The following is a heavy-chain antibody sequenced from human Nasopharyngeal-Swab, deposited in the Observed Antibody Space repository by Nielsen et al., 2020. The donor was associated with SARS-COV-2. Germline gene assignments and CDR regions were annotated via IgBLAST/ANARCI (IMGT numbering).Heavy chain of an antibody. CDR2: IYYSGST. CDR3: ARLTVLLWFGEPTYMDV. J-gene: IGHJ6*03. D-gene: IGHD3-10*01. V-gene: IGHV4-39*01. Sequence: SETLSLTCTVSGGSISSSSYYWGWIRQPPGKGLEWIGSIYYSGSTYYNRSLKSRVTISVDTSKNQFSLKLSSVTAADTAVYYCARLTVLLWFGEPTYMDVWGKGTTVTVSS. CDR1: GGSISSSSYY.